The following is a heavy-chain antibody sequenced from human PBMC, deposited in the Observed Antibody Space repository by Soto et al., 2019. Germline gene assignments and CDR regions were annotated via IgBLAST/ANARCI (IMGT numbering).Heavy chain of an antibody. J-gene: IGHJ6*02. D-gene: IGHD3-16*01. CDR3: AGEPKGGAYDMDV. Sequence: QVQLVESGGGVVQPGTSLRLSCAASRLTFSFYDMHWVRQAPGKGLEWVSLIWSDGSRKFYADSVKGRFTISRDNSKNTLYLEMTSMRAEDAAVYYCAGEPKGGAYDMDVWGQGTTVTVSS. V-gene: IGHV3-33*01. CDR1: RLTFSFYD. CDR2: IWSDGSRK.